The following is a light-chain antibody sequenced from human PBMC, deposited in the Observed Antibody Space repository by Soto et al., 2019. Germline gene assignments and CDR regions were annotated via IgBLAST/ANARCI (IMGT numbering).Light chain of an antibody. Sequence: VMTQSPATLSVSPGGRATLSCRASQSISDTLAWYQQKPVQAPRLLIWGASNRATGIPDRFSGSGSGTDFTLTISGLEPEDFVVFYCYQYGSSPPTFGQGTKVDIK. CDR1: QSISDT. V-gene: IGKV3-20*01. CDR3: YQYGSSPPT. J-gene: IGKJ1*01. CDR2: GAS.